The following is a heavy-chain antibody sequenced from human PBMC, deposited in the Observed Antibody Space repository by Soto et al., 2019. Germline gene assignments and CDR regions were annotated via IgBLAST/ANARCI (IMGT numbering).Heavy chain of an antibody. CDR3: ARSYYDFWSDNGGFDP. J-gene: IGHJ5*02. CDR2: INPSGGST. D-gene: IGHD3-3*01. CDR1: GYTFTSYY. V-gene: IGHV1-46*01. Sequence: GASVKVSCKASGYTFTSYYMHWVRQAPGQGLEWMGIINPSGGSTSYAQKFQGRVTMTRDTSTSTVYMELSSLRSEDTAVYYCARSYYDFWSDNGGFDPWGQGTLVTVSS.